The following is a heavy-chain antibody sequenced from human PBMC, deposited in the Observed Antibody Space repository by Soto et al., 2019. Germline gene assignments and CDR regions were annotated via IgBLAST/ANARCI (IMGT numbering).Heavy chain of an antibody. CDR2: ISYDGSNK. CDR3: ARGHPVITMIVVVPPDY. V-gene: IGHV3-30-3*01. CDR1: GVPFSSYA. J-gene: IGHJ4*02. D-gene: IGHD3-22*01. Sequence: PGGSLRLCCAASGVPFSSYAMPWVRQAPGKGLEWVAVISYDGSNKYYADSVKGRFTISRDNSKNTLYLQMNSLRAEDTAVYYCARGHPVITMIVVVPPDYWGQGTLVTVSS.